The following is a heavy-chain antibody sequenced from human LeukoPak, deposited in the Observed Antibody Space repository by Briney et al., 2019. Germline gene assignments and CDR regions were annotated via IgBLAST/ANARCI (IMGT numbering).Heavy chain of an antibody. CDR3: ARRGRAVAYEDALDI. CDR1: GGSISSSSYY. Sequence: SETLSLTCTVSGGSISSSSYYWGWIRQPPGKGLEWIGNIYYSGSTYYNPSLKSRVTISVDTSKNQFSLKLSSVTAADTAVYFCARRGRAVAYEDALDIWGQGTMVTVSS. V-gene: IGHV4-39*01. D-gene: IGHD6-19*01. J-gene: IGHJ3*02. CDR2: IYYSGST.